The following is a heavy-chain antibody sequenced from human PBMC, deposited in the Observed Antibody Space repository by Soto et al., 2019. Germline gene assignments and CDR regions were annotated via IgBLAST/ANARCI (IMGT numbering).Heavy chain of an antibody. V-gene: IGHV3-30*18. CDR3: AKDADPYGDLYYYYGMDV. Sequence: PGGSLRLSCAASGFTFSSYGMHWVRQAPGKGLEWVAVISYDGSNKYYADSVKGRFTISRDNSKNTLYLQMNSLRAEDTAVYYCAKDADPYGDLYYYYGMDVWGQGTTVTVSS. CDR2: ISYDGSNK. D-gene: IGHD4-17*01. J-gene: IGHJ6*02. CDR1: GFTFSSYG.